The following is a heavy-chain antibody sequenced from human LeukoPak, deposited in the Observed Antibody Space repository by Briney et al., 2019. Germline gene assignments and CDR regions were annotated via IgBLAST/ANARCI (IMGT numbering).Heavy chain of an antibody. CDR2: ISRVSSYI. D-gene: IGHD3-22*01. V-gene: IGHV3-21*01. CDR1: GFTFRSYS. J-gene: IGHJ4*02. Sequence: GGSLRLSCAASGFTFRSYSMNWVRQAPGKGLEWVSSISRVSSYIYYADSVKGRFTISRDNAKNSPYLQMNSLRAEDTAVYYCARRTDSSGYYLDYWGQGTLVTVSS. CDR3: ARRTDSSGYYLDY.